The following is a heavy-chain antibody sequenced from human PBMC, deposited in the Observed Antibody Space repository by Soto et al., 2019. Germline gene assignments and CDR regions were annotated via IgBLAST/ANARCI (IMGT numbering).Heavy chain of an antibody. CDR2: INAGNGNT. D-gene: IGHD3-10*01. CDR3: ARDRLWCGELFV. V-gene: IGHV1-3*01. CDR1: GYTFTTYA. Sequence: QALLVQPGAEVREPGASVKASCQASGYTFTTYAIHWVRQAPGQRLEWMGWINAGNGNTKYSQKFQDRVTITRDTSASTAYMELSSLRSEDTAVYYCARDRLWCGELFVWGLGTLLTVSP. J-gene: IGHJ4*02.